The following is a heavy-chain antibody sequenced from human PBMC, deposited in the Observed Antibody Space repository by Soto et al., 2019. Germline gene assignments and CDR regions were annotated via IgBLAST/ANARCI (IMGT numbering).Heavy chain of an antibody. J-gene: IGHJ4*02. CDR1: GFTFSSYG. V-gene: IGHV3-30*18. Sequence: PGGSLRLSCAASGFTFSSYGMHWVRQAPGKGLEWVAVISYDGSNKYYADSVKGRFTISRDNSKNTLYLQMNSLRAEDTAVYYCAKDVGYCSSTSCSRFDYWGQGTLVTVSS. CDR3: AKDVGYCSSTSCSRFDY. D-gene: IGHD2-2*01. CDR2: ISYDGSNK.